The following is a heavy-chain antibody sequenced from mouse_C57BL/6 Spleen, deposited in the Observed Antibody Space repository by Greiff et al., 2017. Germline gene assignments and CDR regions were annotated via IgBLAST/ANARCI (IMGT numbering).Heavy chain of an antibody. D-gene: IGHD3-2*02. Sequence: EVQLQQSGAELVKPGASVKLSCTASGFNIKDYYMHWVKQRTEQGLEWIGRIDPEDGETKSAPKFQAKANITTTSSSNTASLQLSSLTSEDTAFYYCTPDSSGYVDWGQGTTLTVSS. J-gene: IGHJ2*01. CDR3: TPDSSGYVD. CDR2: IDPEDGET. CDR1: GFNIKDYY. V-gene: IGHV14-2*01.